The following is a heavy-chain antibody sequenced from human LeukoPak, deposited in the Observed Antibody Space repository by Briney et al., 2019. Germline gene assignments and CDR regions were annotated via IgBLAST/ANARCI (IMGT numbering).Heavy chain of an antibody. Sequence: GGSLRLSCAASGFTFSDYYMSWIRQAPGKGLEWVSYISSSGSTIYYADSVKGRFTISRDNAKNSLYLQMNSLRAEDTAVYYCARVNGYYDSSGRSSWFDPWGQGTLVTVSS. CDR1: GFTFSDYY. V-gene: IGHV3-11*01. CDR2: ISSSGSTI. D-gene: IGHD3-22*01. CDR3: ARVNGYYDSSGRSSWFDP. J-gene: IGHJ5*02.